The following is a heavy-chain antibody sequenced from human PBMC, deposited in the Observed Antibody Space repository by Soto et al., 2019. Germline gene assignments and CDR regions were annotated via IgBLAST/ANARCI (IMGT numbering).Heavy chain of an antibody. V-gene: IGHV3-21*02. Sequence: EVQLVESGGGLVKPGESLRLSCVASDSTFSSYSMIWVRQAPGRGLEWVSSISSRSSVIFYGDSLKGRFTNSRDNAKNSAYLQMNRLRVVAAAVYCCLRGGRGYTKDETLKIWGQGTMGTVTP. CDR1: DSTFSSYS. J-gene: IGHJ3*02. CDR3: LRGGRGYTKDETLKI. D-gene: IGHD2-2*02. CDR2: ISSRSSVI.